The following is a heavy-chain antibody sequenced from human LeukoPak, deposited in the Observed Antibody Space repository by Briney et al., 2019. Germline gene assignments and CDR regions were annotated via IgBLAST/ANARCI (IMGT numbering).Heavy chain of an antibody. CDR2: IYYSGST. CDR3: ARDLRITGTEDAFDI. J-gene: IGHJ3*02. V-gene: IGHV4-39*07. D-gene: IGHD1-20*01. Sequence: PSETLSLTCTVSGGSISSSSYYWGWIRQPPGKGLEWIGSIYYSGSTYYNPSLKSRVTISVDTSKNQFSLKLSSVTAADTAVYYCARDLRITGTEDAFDIWGQGTMVTVSS. CDR1: GGSISSSSYY.